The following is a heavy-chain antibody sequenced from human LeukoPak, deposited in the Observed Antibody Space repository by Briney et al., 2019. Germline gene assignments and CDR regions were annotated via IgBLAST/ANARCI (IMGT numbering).Heavy chain of an antibody. J-gene: IGHJ4*02. V-gene: IGHV3-7*03. D-gene: IGHD2-15*01. Sequence: GGSLRLSCAASGFSLSSYWMSWVRQAPGKGLEWVANIKQDGSDKYYLTSVRGRFTISRGNAKNSLFLQMNSLRVEDTAVYYCARGGGHLDCWGQGTLVTVSS. CDR3: ARGGGHLDC. CDR1: GFSLSSYW. CDR2: IKQDGSDK.